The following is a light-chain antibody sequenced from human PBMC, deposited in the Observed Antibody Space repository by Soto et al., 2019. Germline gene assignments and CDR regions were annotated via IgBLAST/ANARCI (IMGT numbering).Light chain of an antibody. V-gene: IGKV1-39*01. CDR1: QSISTY. Sequence: DIQMTQSPSSLSASLGDRVTITCRASQSISTYLNWYQQNPGKAPKPLIYDASTFQSGVPSRFSGSGSGTDFTLTISSLQPEDFATYYCQQSYTTHPTFGQGTRVEIK. J-gene: IGKJ1*01. CDR2: DAS. CDR3: QQSYTTHPT.